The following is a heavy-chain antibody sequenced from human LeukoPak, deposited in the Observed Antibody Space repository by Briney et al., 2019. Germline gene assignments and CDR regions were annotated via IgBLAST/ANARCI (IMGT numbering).Heavy chain of an antibody. J-gene: IGHJ4*02. CDR1: GFTFSSYG. CDR3: ANTDYYGSGPSDY. Sequence: PGGSLRLSCAASGFTFSSYGMHWVRQAPGKGLEWVAVISYDGSNKYYADSVKGRFTISRDNSKNTLYLQMNSLRAEDTAVYYCANTDYYGSGPSDYWGQGTLVTVSS. CDR2: ISYDGSNK. V-gene: IGHV3-30*18. D-gene: IGHD3-10*01.